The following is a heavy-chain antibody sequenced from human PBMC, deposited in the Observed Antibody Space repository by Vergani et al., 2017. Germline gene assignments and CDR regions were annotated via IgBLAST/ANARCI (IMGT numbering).Heavy chain of an antibody. D-gene: IGHD4-11*01. CDR3: ARVNTETNGHLYYYDDMDV. V-gene: IGHV4-34*01. CDR2: IAHTGRP. J-gene: IGHJ6*02. Sequence: QVQLQQWGGGLLKPSETLSLTCVVHGGSFTSYHWTWIRQSPGEGLEWVGDIAHTGRPEYNPSLKSRLTMSVDKSRNQFSLTLNSVTATDTAIYFCARVNTETNGHLYYYDDMDVWGQGTAVTVS. CDR1: GGSFTSYH.